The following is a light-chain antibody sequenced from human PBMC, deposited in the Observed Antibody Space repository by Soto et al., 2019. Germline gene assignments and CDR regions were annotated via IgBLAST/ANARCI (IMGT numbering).Light chain of an antibody. J-gene: IGLJ1*01. CDR1: SSNIGNNY. CDR3: GTWDRSLSAGV. Sequence: QSVLTQPPSVSAAPGQKVTISCSGSSSNIGNNYVSWYQQLPGTAPKLLIYVNNERPSGIPDRFSGSKSGTSATLGITGLQTGDEGDYYCGTWDRSLSAGVFGTGTKLTVL. CDR2: VNN. V-gene: IGLV1-51*01.